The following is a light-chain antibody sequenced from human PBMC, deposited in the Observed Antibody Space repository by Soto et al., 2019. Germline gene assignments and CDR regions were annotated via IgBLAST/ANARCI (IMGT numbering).Light chain of an antibody. Sequence: QSVLTQPASVSGSPGQSITISCTGTSSDVGGYNYVSWYQQHPDKAPKLMIYDVSNRPSGVSNRFSGSKSGNTASLTISGLQAEDEADYYCNSYTSSSTPDVFGTGTKLTVL. CDR2: DVS. V-gene: IGLV2-14*01. CDR3: NSYTSSSTPDV. J-gene: IGLJ1*01. CDR1: SSDVGGYNY.